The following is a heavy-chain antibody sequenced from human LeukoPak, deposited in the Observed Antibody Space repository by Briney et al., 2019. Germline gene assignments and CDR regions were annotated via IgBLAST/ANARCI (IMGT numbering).Heavy chain of an antibody. D-gene: IGHD5-18*01. Sequence: GGSLRLSCAASGLTFSKYSMNWVRQAPGKGLEWVSGISGSGGSTYYADSVKGRFTISRDNSKNTLYLQMNSLRAEDTAVYYCAKDRGYSYGDADYWGQGTLVTVSS. J-gene: IGHJ4*02. CDR1: GLTFSKYS. CDR2: ISGSGGST. V-gene: IGHV3-23*01. CDR3: AKDRGYSYGDADY.